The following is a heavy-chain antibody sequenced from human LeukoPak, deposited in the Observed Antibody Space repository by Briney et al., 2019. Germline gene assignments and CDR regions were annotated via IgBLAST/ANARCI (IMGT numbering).Heavy chain of an antibody. V-gene: IGHV4-39*07. CDR1: GGSISSITYY. CDR2: MYYRGNT. CDR3: ARDGSGWTFDY. Sequence: SETLSLTCTVSGGSISSITYYWGWIRQPSGKGLEWVGHMYYRGNTFYNPSLKSRVTISVDTSKNQFSLKLRSVTAADTAVYYCARDGSGWTFDYWGQGTLVTVSS. D-gene: IGHD6-19*01. J-gene: IGHJ4*02.